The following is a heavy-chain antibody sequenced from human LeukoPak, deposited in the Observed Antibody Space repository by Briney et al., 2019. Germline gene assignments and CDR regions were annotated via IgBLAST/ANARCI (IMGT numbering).Heavy chain of an antibody. V-gene: IGHV6-1*01. J-gene: IGHJ4*02. CDR1: GDSVSSSTAA. CDR3: ARYPTGWYLDY. Sequence: SQTLSLTCAISGDSVSSSTAAWHWVRQSPSRGLEWLGRTYYRSKWYTDYAVSVRSRININPDTSKNQFSLQLNSVTPEDTAVYYCARYPTGWYLDYCGQGTLVTVSS. D-gene: IGHD6-19*01. CDR2: TYYRSKWYT.